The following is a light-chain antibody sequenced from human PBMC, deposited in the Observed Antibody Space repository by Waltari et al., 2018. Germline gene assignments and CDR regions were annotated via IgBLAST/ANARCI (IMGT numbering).Light chain of an antibody. Sequence: QSALTQPASVSGSPAQSITISCTGTSSDVGGYNLVSWYQQHPGEVPKLMIYEVTKRPSGISNRFSASKSGNTASLTISGLQAEDEADYYCCSFAGSTTVIFGGGTRLTVL. V-gene: IGLV2-23*02. CDR2: EVT. CDR3: CSFAGSTTVI. J-gene: IGLJ2*01. CDR1: SSDVGGYNL.